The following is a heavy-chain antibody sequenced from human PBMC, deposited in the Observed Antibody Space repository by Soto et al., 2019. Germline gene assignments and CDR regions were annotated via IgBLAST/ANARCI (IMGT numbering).Heavy chain of an antibody. CDR2: IIPILGIA. J-gene: IGHJ4*02. D-gene: IGHD3-16*01. CDR3: ARAVGDLYYFDY. CDR1: GYTFTSYG. Sequence: SVKVSCKASGYTFTSYGISWVRQAPGQGLEWMGRIIPILGIANYAQKFQGRVTITADKSTSTAYMELSSLRSEDTAVYYCARAVGDLYYFDYWGQGTLVTVSS. V-gene: IGHV1-69*04.